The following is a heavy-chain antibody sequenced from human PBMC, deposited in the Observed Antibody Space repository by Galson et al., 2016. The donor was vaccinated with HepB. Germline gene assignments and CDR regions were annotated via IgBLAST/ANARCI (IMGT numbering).Heavy chain of an antibody. CDR1: GFIFSNSG. CDR3: AKSISLAVAEYLDY. CDR2: ISYDGNHK. D-gene: IGHD6-19*01. V-gene: IGHV3-30*18. J-gene: IGHJ4*02. Sequence: SLRLSCAASGFIFSNSGMHWVRQAPGKGLDWVAVISYDGNHKYYADSVKGRFTISRDNSKNTLFLQMNSLRAEDTAVYYCAKSISLAVAEYLDYWGQGTLVTVSS.